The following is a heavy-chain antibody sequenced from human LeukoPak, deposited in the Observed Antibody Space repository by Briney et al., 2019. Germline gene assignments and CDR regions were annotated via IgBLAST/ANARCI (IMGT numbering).Heavy chain of an antibody. D-gene: IGHD6-13*01. CDR1: GGTFSNYA. J-gene: IGHJ6*03. V-gene: IGHV1-69*06. Sequence: GASVKVSCKASGGTFSNYAINWVRQAPGQGLEWMGGIIPIFGTTNHAQKFQGRVRITADKSTSTAYMELSSLRSEDTAVYYCARVGDSSRKGADYYYMDVWGKGTTVTISS. CDR2: IIPIFGTT. CDR3: ARVGDSSRKGADYYYMDV.